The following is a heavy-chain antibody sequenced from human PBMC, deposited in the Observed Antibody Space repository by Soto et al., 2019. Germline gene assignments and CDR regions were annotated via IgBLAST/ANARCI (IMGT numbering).Heavy chain of an antibody. V-gene: IGHV4-34*01. CDR1: GGSFSGYY. CDR3: ARGEGSQQLPYLDY. CDR2: INHSGST. D-gene: IGHD6-13*01. J-gene: IGHJ4*02. Sequence: SETLSLTCAVYGGSFSGYYWSWIRQPPGKGLEWIGEINHSGSTNYNPSLKSRVTISVDTSKIQFSLKLSSVTAADTAVYYCARGEGSQQLPYLDYWGQGTLVTVSS.